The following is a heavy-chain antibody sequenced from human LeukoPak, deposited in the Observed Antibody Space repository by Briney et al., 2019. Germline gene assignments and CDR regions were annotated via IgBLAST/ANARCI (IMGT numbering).Heavy chain of an antibody. CDR3: ARVNNWTEEPDSGFDF. J-gene: IGHJ4*02. V-gene: IGHV6-1*01. D-gene: IGHD1-1*01. CDR1: GDSVLSKTPA. Sequence: SQTLSLTCAISGDSVLSKTPAGIGTRTSPSRALEGRGRTYYRTKWYNDYAESVKSRININPDTCKNQFTLQLNSVTPDDTGIYYCARVNNWTEEPDSGFDFWGQGTLVTVSS. CDR2: TYYRTKWYN.